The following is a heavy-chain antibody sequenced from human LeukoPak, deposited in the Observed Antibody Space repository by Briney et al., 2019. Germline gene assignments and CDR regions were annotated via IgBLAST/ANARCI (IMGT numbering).Heavy chain of an antibody. Sequence: ASVKVSCKASGYTFTSYGISWVRQAPGQGLEWVGWISAYNGNTKYAQKLQGRVTMTTDTSTSTSYMELRSLRFDDTAVYYCARDSYDSSGNYLDYWGQGTLVTVSS. CDR1: GYTFTSYG. CDR2: ISAYNGNT. D-gene: IGHD3-22*01. J-gene: IGHJ4*02. CDR3: ARDSYDSSGNYLDY. V-gene: IGHV1-18*01.